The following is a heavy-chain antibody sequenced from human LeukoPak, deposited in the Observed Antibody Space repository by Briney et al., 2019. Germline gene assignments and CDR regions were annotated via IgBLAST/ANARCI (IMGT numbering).Heavy chain of an antibody. CDR3: ARGLLTTSNWFDP. V-gene: IGHV4-39*07. D-gene: IGHD1-1*01. CDR2: IYYSGST. CDR1: GGSISSSSYY. Sequence: SETLSLTCTVSGGSISSSSYYWGWIRQPPGKGLEWIGSIYYSGSTYYNPSLKSRVTISVDTSKNQVSLKLSSVTAADTAVYYCARGLLTTSNWFDPWGQGTLVTVSS. J-gene: IGHJ5*02.